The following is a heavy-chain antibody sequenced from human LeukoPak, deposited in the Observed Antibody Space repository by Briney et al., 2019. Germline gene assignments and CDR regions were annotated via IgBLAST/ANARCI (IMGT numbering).Heavy chain of an antibody. CDR1: GGSISSYY. CDR2: IYYSGST. Sequence: SETLSLTCTVSGGSISSYYWSWIRQPPGKGLEWIGYIYYSGSTNYNPSLKSRVTISVDTSKNQFSPKLSSVTAADTAVYYCARLDSSGYYSIDYWGQGTLVTVSS. D-gene: IGHD3-22*01. J-gene: IGHJ4*02. CDR3: ARLDSSGYYSIDY. V-gene: IGHV4-59*08.